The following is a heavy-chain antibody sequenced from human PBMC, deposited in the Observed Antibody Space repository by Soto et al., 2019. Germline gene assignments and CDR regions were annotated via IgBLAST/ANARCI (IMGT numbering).Heavy chain of an antibody. CDR1: GFSLSEYG. D-gene: IGHD3-16*02. Sequence: EIQLLESGGGLAQRGGCLRLSCVASGFSLSEYGMSWVRQTPQKTLEWVASISGNKMTTFYPDSVKGRFFISRDNSDNTLHLQMNSLRDDDTAIYYCAKRRLNTITSLSDWWGQGVQVTVSS. CDR3: AKRRLNTITSLSDW. CDR2: ISGNKMTT. J-gene: IGHJ1*01. V-gene: IGHV3-23*01.